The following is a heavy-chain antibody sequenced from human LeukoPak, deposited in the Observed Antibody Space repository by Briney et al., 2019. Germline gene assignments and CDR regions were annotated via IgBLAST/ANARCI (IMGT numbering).Heavy chain of an antibody. CDR1: GFTFSSYR. CDR3: ASHYASGSSSGY. D-gene: IGHD3-10*01. J-gene: IGHJ4*02. CDR2: ISSSSSYI. V-gene: IGHV3-21*01. Sequence: GGSLRLSCAASGFTFSSYRVNWVRQAPGKGLEWVSSISSSSSYIYYADSVKGRFTISRDNAKNSLYLQMNSLGAEDTAVYYCASHYASGSSSGYWGQGTLVTVSS.